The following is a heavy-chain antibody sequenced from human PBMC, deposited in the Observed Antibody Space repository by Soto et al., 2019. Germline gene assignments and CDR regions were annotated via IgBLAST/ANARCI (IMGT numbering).Heavy chain of an antibody. V-gene: IGHV3-53*01. CDR2: IYSGGST. CDR3: ARVLSGSGSYGYYFDY. CDR1: GFTVSSNY. D-gene: IGHD1-26*01. J-gene: IGHJ4*02. Sequence: EVQLVESGGGLIQPGGSLRLSCAASGFTVSSNYMSWVRQAPGKGLEWVSVIYSGGSTYYADSVKGRFTISRDNSKNTLYLQMNSLRAEDTAVYYCARVLSGSGSYGYYFDYWGQGTLVTVSS.